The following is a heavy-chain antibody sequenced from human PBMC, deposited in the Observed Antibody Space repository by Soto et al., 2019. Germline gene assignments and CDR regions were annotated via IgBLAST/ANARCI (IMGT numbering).Heavy chain of an antibody. CDR2: INPNSGGT. Sequence: QVQLVQSGAEVTKPGASVKVSCKASGYIFTGYYIQWVRQAPGQGLEWMGWINPNSGGTKFAQKFQGRVTMTSDTSTNTAYMELRRLRSDDTAVYYCARSHCWSGDYKDAFDIWGQGTMVTVSS. CDR1: GYIFTGYY. CDR3: ARSHCWSGDYKDAFDI. J-gene: IGHJ3*02. D-gene: IGHD3-3*02. V-gene: IGHV1-2*02.